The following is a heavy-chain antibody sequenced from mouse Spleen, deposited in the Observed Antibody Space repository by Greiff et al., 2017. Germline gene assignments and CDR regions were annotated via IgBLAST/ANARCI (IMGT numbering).Heavy chain of an antibody. J-gene: IGHJ3*01. CDR1: GFTFSNYW. CDR3: TGGSYVF. CDR2: IRLKSDNYAT. V-gene: IGHV6-3*01. D-gene: IGHD1-1*02. Sequence: EVQRVESGGGLVQPGGSMKLSCVASGFTFSNYWMNWVRQSPEKGLEWVAQIRLKSDNYATHYAESVKGRFTISRDDSKSSVYLQMNNLRAEDTGIYYWTGGSYVFWGQGTLVTVSA.